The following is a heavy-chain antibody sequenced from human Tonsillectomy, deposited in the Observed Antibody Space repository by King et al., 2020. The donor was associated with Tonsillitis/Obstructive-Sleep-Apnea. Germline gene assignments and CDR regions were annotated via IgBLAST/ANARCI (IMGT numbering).Heavy chain of an antibody. V-gene: IGHV4-31*03. CDR3: ARVVAASPYDYFYHMDV. CDR1: GDSISSGGYY. D-gene: IGHD6-13*01. J-gene: IGHJ6*03. CDR2: IYYSGST. Sequence: LQLQESGPGLVKPSQTLSLTCTVSGDSISSGGYYWSWIRQHPGKGLEWIGDIYYSGSTYYNPSLKSRVTISVDTSKNHFSLTLRSVTAADTAAYYCARVVAASPYDYFYHMDVWGKGTTVTVPS.